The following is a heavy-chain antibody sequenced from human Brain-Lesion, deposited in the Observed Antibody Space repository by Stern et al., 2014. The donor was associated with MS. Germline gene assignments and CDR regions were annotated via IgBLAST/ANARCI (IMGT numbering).Heavy chain of an antibody. D-gene: IGHD2/OR15-2a*01. CDR2: ASYDGSNK. V-gene: IGHV3-30*18. Sequence: QVQLVESGGGLVQPGRPLRLSCVASGFTFGSCAMHWVRQDPAKGPERVAGASYDGSNKYYADSVKGRFTISRDNSQNTLYMQMSSLRPEDTAVYYCAKDRQYLTYFFDHWGQGSLVTVSS. J-gene: IGHJ5*02. CDR3: AKDRQYLTYFFDH. CDR1: GFTFGSCA.